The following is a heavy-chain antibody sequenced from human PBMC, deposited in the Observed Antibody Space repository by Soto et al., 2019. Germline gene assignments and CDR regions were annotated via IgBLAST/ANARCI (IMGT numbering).Heavy chain of an antibody. CDR2: IYYSGST. J-gene: IGHJ4*02. V-gene: IGHV4-31*03. CDR3: ARFLGYSYGNAFDY. CDR1: GGSISSGGYY. D-gene: IGHD5-18*01. Sequence: QVQLQESGPGLVKPSQTLSLTCTVSGGSISSGGYYWSWIRQHAGKGLEWIGYIYYSGSTYYNPSLKSRVTIAVDTSKNQFSLKLSCVTSADTAVYYCARFLGYSYGNAFDYWGQGTLVTVSS.